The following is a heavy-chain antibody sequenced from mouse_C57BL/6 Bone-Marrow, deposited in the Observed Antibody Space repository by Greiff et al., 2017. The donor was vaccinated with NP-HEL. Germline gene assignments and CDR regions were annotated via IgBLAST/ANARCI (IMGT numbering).Heavy chain of an antibody. J-gene: IGHJ3*01. D-gene: IGHD2-3*01. CDR3: ARSHYDGYSAWFAY. V-gene: IGHV5-6*01. CDR2: ISSGGSYT. Sequence: EVMLVESGGDLVKPGGSLKLSCAASGFTFSSYGMSWVRQTPDKRLEWVATISSGGSYTYYPDSVKGRFTISRDNAKNTLYLQMSSLKSEDTAMYYCARSHYDGYSAWFAYWGQGTLVTVSA. CDR1: GFTFSSYG.